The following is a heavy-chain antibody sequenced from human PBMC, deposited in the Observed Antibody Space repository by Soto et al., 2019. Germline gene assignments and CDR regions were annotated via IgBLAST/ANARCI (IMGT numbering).Heavy chain of an antibody. Sequence: EVQLVESGGGLVQPGGSLRVSCAASGFTFRSHWIHWVRQAPGKGLEWVSRIETDGGGTSYADSVKGRFTISTDNAKNTVYLQMNGLRAEDTAVYYCATVFALWGQGTLVTVSS. D-gene: IGHD2-8*01. CDR1: GFTFRSHW. V-gene: IGHV3-74*01. J-gene: IGHJ4*02. CDR2: IETDGGGT. CDR3: ATVFAL.